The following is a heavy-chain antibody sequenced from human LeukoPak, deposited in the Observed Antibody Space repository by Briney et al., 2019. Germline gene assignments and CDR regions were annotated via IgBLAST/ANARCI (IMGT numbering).Heavy chain of an antibody. CDR2: IYPGDSDT. CDR3: ARRDSSGWYYFDY. CDR1: GYSFTSYW. D-gene: IGHD6-19*01. J-gene: IGHJ4*02. V-gene: IGHV5-51*01. Sequence: GESPQISCQGSGYSFTSYWIGWVRQMPGKGLEWMGIIYPGDSDTRYSPSFQGQVTISADKSISTAYLQWSSLKASDTAMYYCARRDSSGWYYFDYWGQGTLVTVSS.